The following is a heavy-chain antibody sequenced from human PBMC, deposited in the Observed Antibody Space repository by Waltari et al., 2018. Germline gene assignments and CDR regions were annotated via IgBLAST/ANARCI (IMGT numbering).Heavy chain of an antibody. Sequence: QVQLVQSGAEVKKPGASVKVSCKVSGYTLTELSMHWVRQAPGKGLEWMGGFDPEDGETSYAQTFQGRVTMTEDTSTDTAYMELSSLRSEDTAVYYCATDASTTIDRLAPEYWGQGTLVTVSS. CDR3: ATDASTTIDRLAPEY. V-gene: IGHV1-24*01. D-gene: IGHD5-12*01. CDR2: FDPEDGET. CDR1: GYTLTELS. J-gene: IGHJ4*02.